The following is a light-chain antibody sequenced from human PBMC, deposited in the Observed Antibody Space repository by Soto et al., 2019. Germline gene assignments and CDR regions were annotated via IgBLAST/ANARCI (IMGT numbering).Light chain of an antibody. Sequence: QSALTQPASVSWSPGQSITISCTGTSSDVGLYNLVSWYQQLPGKAPKLIIYEVNERPSGISDRFSGSKSGNTASLTISGLQDEDEADYYCCSYVGSSILMFGGGTKLTVL. CDR1: SSDVGLYNL. V-gene: IGLV2-23*02. CDR3: CSYVGSSILM. CDR2: EVN. J-gene: IGLJ3*02.